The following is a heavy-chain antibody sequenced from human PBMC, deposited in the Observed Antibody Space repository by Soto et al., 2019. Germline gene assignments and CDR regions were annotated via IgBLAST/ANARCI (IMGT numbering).Heavy chain of an antibody. V-gene: IGHV4-30-2*01. Sequence: LQLQESGSKLVKPSQTLSLTCAVSGGSISSGGYSWSWIRQPPGKGLEWVGYIYHSVSTYYNPSLKSRVTISVDRSKNQFSLKLSSVTAADTAVYYCARGPPIFYWGQGTLVTVSS. D-gene: IGHD3-9*01. CDR3: ARGPPIFY. CDR1: GGSISSGGYS. CDR2: IYHSVST. J-gene: IGHJ4*02.